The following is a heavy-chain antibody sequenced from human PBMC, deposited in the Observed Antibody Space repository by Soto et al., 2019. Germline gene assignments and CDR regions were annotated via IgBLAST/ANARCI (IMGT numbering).Heavy chain of an antibody. D-gene: IGHD6-13*01. J-gene: IGHJ6*02. CDR3: ARVIADMAGGYYYGMDV. CDR2: IYHSGST. CDR1: GGSISIGGYS. V-gene: IGHV4-30-2*01. Sequence: PSETLSLTCAVSGGSISIGGYSWSCIRQPPGKGLEWIGHIYHSGSTYYNPSLKSRVTISVDRSKNQFSLKLSSVTAADTAVYYCARVIADMAGGYYYGMDVWGQGTTVTVSS.